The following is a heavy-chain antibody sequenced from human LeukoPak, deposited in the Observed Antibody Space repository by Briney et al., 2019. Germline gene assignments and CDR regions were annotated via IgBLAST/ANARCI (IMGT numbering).Heavy chain of an antibody. V-gene: IGHV3-23*01. D-gene: IGHD4-23*01. CDR3: AKDPGWKPLEDYYFDY. Sequence: GGSLRLSCATSGFTFSSYAMSWVRQAPGKGLEWVSAISGSGGSTYYADSVKGRFTISRDNSKNTLYLQMNSLRAEDTAVYYCAKDPGWKPLEDYYFDYWGQGTLVTVSS. CDR1: GFTFSSYA. J-gene: IGHJ4*02. CDR2: ISGSGGST.